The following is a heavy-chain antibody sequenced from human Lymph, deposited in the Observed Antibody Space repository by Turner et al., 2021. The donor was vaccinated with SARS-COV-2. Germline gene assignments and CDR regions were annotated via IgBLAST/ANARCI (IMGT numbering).Heavy chain of an antibody. V-gene: IGHV3-15*01. CDR2: IKIKTDGVTT. Sequence: EVQLVESGGGLVRPGGSLRLSCAASGFTFNNAWMSWVRQAPGKGLEWVGRIKIKTDGVTTDYAAPVKGRFTISRDDSKNTLYLQMNSLKTEDTAVDYCTTDPGQLVPYFDYWGQGTLVTVSS. CDR3: TTDPGQLVPYFDY. D-gene: IGHD6-6*01. J-gene: IGHJ4*02. CDR1: GFTFNNAW.